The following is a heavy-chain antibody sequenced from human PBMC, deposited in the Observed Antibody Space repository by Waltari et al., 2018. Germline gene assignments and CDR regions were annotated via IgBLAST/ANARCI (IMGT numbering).Heavy chain of an antibody. CDR1: GFTFSNYA. V-gene: IGHV3-23*01. CDR2: FSAGGTST. CDR3: AKDLGWELALPFDY. J-gene: IGHJ4*02. Sequence: EVQLLESGGDLVQPGGSLRLSCAASGFTFSNYAMSWLRQAPGKGLEWVSGFSAGGTSTYYADSVKGRFTISRDNSKNTLYLQMNSLRAEDTAVYYCAKDLGWELALPFDYWGQGTLVTVSS. D-gene: IGHD1-26*01.